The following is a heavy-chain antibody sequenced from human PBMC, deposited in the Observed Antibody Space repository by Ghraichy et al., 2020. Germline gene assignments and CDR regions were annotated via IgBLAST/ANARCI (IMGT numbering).Heavy chain of an antibody. CDR2: ISGSGGST. J-gene: IGHJ1*01. D-gene: IGHD6-19*01. CDR1: GFTFSSYA. V-gene: IGHV3-23*01. CDR3: AKVISGWYLTEYFQH. Sequence: GESLNISCAASGFTFSSYAMSWVRQAPGKGLEWVSAISGSGGSTYYADSVKGRFTISRDNSKNTLYLQMNSLRAEDTAVYYCAKVISGWYLTEYFQHWGQGTLVTVSS.